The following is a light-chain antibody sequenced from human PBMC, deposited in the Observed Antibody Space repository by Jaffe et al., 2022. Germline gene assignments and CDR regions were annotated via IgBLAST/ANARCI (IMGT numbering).Light chain of an antibody. V-gene: IGKV3-15*01. CDR1: QSVSSN. CDR3: QQYNNWPYT. J-gene: IGKJ2*01. Sequence: EIVMTQSPATLSVSPGERATLSCRASQSVSSNLVWYQQKPGQAPRLLIYSASTRATGIPARFSGSGSGTEFTLTISSLQSEDFAVYYCQQYNNWPYTFGQGTKLEIK. CDR2: SAS.